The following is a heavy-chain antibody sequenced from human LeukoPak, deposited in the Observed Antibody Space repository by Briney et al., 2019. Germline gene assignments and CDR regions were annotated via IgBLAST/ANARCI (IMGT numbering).Heavy chain of an antibody. D-gene: IGHD6-13*01. V-gene: IGHV4-34*01. CDR1: GGSFSGYY. CDR3: ARYSIAAAWNYYYGMDV. J-gene: IGHJ6*02. Sequence: SETLSLTCAVYGGSFSGYYWSWIRQPPGKGLEWIGEINHSGSTNYNPSLKSRVAISVDTSKNQFSLKLSSVTAADTAVYYCARYSIAAAWNYYYGMDVWGQGTTVTVSS. CDR2: INHSGST.